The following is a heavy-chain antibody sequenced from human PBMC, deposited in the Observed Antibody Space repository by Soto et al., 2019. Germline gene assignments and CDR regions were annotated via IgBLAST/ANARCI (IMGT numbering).Heavy chain of an antibody. D-gene: IGHD6-13*01. CDR1: GFTFSSYG. CDR3: ARDLAAAGPDY. J-gene: IGHJ4*02. Sequence: QVQLVESGGGVVQPGRSLRLSCAASGFTFSSYGMHWVRQAPGKGLEWVAVIWYDGSNKYYADSVKGRFTISRDNSKNALYLQMNSLRAEDTAVYYCARDLAAAGPDYWGQGTLVTVSS. CDR2: IWYDGSNK. V-gene: IGHV3-33*01.